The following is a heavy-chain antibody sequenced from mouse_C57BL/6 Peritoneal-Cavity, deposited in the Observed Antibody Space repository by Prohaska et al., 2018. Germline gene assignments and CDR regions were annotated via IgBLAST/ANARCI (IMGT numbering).Heavy chain of an antibody. CDR3: ARGTTVPDFDY. CDR2: ILPGSGST. D-gene: IGHD1-1*01. CDR1: GYTFTGYW. J-gene: IGHJ2*01. V-gene: IGHV1-9*01. Sequence: KLSCKATGYTFTGYWIEWVKQRPGHGLEWIGEILPGSGSTNYNEKFKGKARFTADTSSNTAYMELSSRTTEDSAIYYCARGTTVPDFDYWGQGTTLTVSS.